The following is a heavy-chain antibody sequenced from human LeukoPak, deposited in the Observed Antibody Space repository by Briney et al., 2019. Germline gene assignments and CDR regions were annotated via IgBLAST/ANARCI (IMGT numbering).Heavy chain of an antibody. CDR3: AREPDA. CDR2: VHHTGRA. Sequence: SETLSLTCTVSGDSISGSNYHWGWIRQPPGKGLEWLGPVHHTGRAFYNPSLRGRTTVSVDTSKNQFSLKLTSVTAADTAVCYCAREPDAWGQGTLVTVSS. V-gene: IGHV4-39*07. J-gene: IGHJ5*02. CDR1: GDSISGSNYH.